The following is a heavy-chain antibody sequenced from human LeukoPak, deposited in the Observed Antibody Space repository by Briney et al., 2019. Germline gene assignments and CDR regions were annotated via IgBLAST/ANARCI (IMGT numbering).Heavy chain of an antibody. V-gene: IGHV3-48*03. Sequence: GGSLRLSCAASGFTFNSHEMNWVRQAPGKGLQWVSYISSSGSTIDYADSVKGRVTISRDNAKNSLYLQMNSLRTEDTAVYYCLRRFDYWGQGILVTVSS. CDR1: GFTFNSHE. CDR3: LRRFDY. CDR2: ISSSGSTI. J-gene: IGHJ4*02.